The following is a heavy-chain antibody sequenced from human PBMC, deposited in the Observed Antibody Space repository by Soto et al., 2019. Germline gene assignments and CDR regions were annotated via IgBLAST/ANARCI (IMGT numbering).Heavy chain of an antibody. J-gene: IGHJ4*02. CDR1: GGSISSGDYY. D-gene: IGHD5-18*01. CDR3: AREAIWVDSYRPYFAY. V-gene: IGHV4-30-4*01. Sequence: SETLSLTCTVSGGSISSGDYYWSWIRQPPGKGLEWIGYIYYSGSTYYNPSLKSRVTISVDTSKNQFSLKLSSVTAADTAVYYCAREAIWVDSYRPYFAYWGQGTLVTVSS. CDR2: IYYSGST.